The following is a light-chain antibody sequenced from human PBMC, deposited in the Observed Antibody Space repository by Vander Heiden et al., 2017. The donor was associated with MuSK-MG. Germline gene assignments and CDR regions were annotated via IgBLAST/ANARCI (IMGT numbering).Light chain of an antibody. CDR1: QGISNY. Sequence: DIPVTQSPTSLSASVGDRVTVPCRASQGISNYLSWFQQKPGKAPKALIYAASSLQSGVPSEFSSSGSGTEFTLTISSLQPEDFATYYCQQDNSYLFTFGQGTKVDIK. J-gene: IGKJ3*01. CDR3: QQDNSYLFT. CDR2: AAS. V-gene: IGKV1-16*02.